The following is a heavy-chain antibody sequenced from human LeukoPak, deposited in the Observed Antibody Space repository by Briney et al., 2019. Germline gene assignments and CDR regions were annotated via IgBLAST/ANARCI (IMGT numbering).Heavy chain of an antibody. CDR3: ARNSYSLAAAGKSDY. J-gene: IGHJ4*02. D-gene: IGHD6-13*01. CDR2: ISGNSRYT. Sequence: PGGSLRLSCAASGFTFSDYYMTWIRQAPGKGLEWLSYISGNSRYTDYADSVKGRFIISRDNAKNSLYLQMNGLRVEDTAVYYCARNSYSLAAAGKSDYWGQGTLVTVSS. V-gene: IGHV3-11*06. CDR1: GFTFSDYY.